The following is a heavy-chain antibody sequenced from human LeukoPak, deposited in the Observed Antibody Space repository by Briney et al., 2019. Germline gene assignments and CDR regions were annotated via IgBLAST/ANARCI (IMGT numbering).Heavy chain of an antibody. CDR2: IYYSGST. V-gene: IGHV4-59*01. J-gene: IGHJ4*02. D-gene: IGHD4-23*01. CDR1: GGSISSYY. Sequence: SETLSLTCTVSGGSISSYYWTWIRQPPGKGLEWIGYIYYSGSTNYNPSLKSRVTMSIDTSKNQVSLKLSSVTAADTAVYYCARGGTRSYGGNPLGYWGQGTLVTVSS. CDR3: ARGGTRSYGGNPLGY.